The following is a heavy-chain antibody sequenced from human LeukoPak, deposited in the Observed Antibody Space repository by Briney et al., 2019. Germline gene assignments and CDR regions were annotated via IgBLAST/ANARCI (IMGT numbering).Heavy chain of an antibody. V-gene: IGHV3-48*02. CDR1: GFSFSSYT. Sequence: PWGSLRLSCAASGFSFSSYTMNWVRQAPPKGLERVSHITKSVSTIYQADSVKGRFTISRDNAKNSLYLQMNSLRDEDTAVYYCARGINYAFDMWGQGTMVTVSS. CDR3: ARGINYAFDM. CDR2: ITKSVSTI. D-gene: IGHD1-7*01. J-gene: IGHJ3*02.